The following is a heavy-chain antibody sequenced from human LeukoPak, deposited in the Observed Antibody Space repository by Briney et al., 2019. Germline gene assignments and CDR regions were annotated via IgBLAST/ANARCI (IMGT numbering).Heavy chain of an antibody. D-gene: IGHD4-11*01. CDR1: GFTFSSYA. V-gene: IGHV3-30-3*01. CDR2: ISYDGSNK. CDR3: ARSRDYPREVNFDY. Sequence: KPGRSLRLSCAASGFTFSSYAMHWVRQAPGKGLEWVAVISYDGSNKYYADSVKGRFTISRDNSKNTLYLQMNSLRAEDTAVYYCARSRDYPREVNFDYWGQGTLVTVSS. J-gene: IGHJ4*02.